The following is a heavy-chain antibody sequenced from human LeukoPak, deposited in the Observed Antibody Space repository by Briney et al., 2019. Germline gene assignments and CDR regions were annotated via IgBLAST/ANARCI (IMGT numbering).Heavy chain of an antibody. CDR2: IIPIFGTA. CDR1: GGAFSSYA. D-gene: IGHD5-24*01. Sequence: SVKVSCKASGGAFSSYAISWVRQAPGQGLEWMGGIIPIFGTANYAQKFQGRVTITADKSTSTAYMELSSLRSEDTAVYYCARSETDGGGCDPWGQGTLVTVSS. J-gene: IGHJ5*02. V-gene: IGHV1-69*06. CDR3: ARSETDGGGCDP.